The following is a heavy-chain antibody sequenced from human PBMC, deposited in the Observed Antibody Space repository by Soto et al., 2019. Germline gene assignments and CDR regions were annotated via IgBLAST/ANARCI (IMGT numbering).Heavy chain of an antibody. V-gene: IGHV1-69*13. J-gene: IGHJ3*02. CDR2: IIPTFGPA. D-gene: IGHD5-12*01. CDR1: GGTFSSYA. CDR3: ARDRRQDGYNWYAFDI. Sequence: ASVKVSCKASGGTFSSYAISWVRQAPGQWLEWMGAIIPTFGPANYAQKCQGRVTITADESTSTAYMELSSLRSEDTAVYYCARDRRQDGYNWYAFDIWGQGTMVTVSS.